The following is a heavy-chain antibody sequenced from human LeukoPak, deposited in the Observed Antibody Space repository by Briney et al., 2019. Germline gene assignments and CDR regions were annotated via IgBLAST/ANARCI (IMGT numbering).Heavy chain of an antibody. V-gene: IGHV4-34*01. D-gene: IGHD6-6*01. Sequence: TSETLSLTCAVYGGSFSGYYWSWIRQPPGKGLEWIGEINHSGSTSYNPSLKSRVTISVDTSKNQFSLKLSSVTAADTAVYYCARGNRWIAARPFDYWGQGTLVTVSS. CDR1: GGSFSGYY. J-gene: IGHJ4*02. CDR3: ARGNRWIAARPFDY. CDR2: INHSGST.